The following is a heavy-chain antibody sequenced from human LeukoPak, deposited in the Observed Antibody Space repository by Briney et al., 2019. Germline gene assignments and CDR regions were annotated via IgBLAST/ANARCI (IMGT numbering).Heavy chain of an antibody. CDR2: ISAYNGDT. V-gene: IGHV1-18*01. CDR3: ARDPSNTSGWMTWFDP. D-gene: IGHD6-19*01. Sequence: ASVTVSCKASGYTFNHHGISWVRQAPGQGLEWMGWISAYNGDTNYEPKFQGRVTMTTDTSTSTAYMELRSLRSDDTAVYYCARDPSNTSGWMTWFDPWGQGTLVTVSS. J-gene: IGHJ5*02. CDR1: GYTFNHHG.